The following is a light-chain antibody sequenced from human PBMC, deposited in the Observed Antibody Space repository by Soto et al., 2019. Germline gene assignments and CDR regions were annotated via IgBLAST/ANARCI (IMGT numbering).Light chain of an antibody. CDR1: SSDVGGYNY. Sequence: QSALTQPASVSGSPGQSITISCTGTSSDVGGYNYVSWYQQHSGKAPKLMIYDVSNRPSGVSNRFSGSKSGNTASLTISGLQAEDEPDYYSGSYESRNTLYVFGTGTKLTVL. CDR3: GSYESRNTLYV. CDR2: DVS. J-gene: IGLJ1*01. V-gene: IGLV2-14*01.